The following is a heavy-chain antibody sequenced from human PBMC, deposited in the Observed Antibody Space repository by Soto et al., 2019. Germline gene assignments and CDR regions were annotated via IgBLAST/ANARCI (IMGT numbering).Heavy chain of an antibody. V-gene: IGHV3-48*03. Sequence: RRLSCVASGFTFSSYEMNWVRQAPGKGLEWVSYIGNGGATTYYADSVKGRFTISKDNAKNSLYLQMNSLRVEDTAVYYCARYKLGYRNALDVWGQGTTVTVSS. D-gene: IGHD1-1*01. CDR3: ARYKLGYRNALDV. CDR1: GFTFSSYE. CDR2: IGNGGATT. J-gene: IGHJ6*02.